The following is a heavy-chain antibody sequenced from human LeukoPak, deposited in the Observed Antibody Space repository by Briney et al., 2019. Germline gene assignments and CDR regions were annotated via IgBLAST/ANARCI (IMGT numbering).Heavy chain of an antibody. CDR3: ARDRSDYDFWSGYYPPYYYGMDV. Sequence: GGSLRLSCAASGFTFSSYGMHWVRQAPGKGLEWVAVIWYDGSNKYYADSVKGRFTISRDNSKSTLYLQMNSLRAEDTAVYYCARDRSDYDFWSGYYPPYYYGMDVWGQGTTVTVSS. CDR2: IWYDGSNK. V-gene: IGHV3-33*01. J-gene: IGHJ6*02. CDR1: GFTFSSYG. D-gene: IGHD3-3*01.